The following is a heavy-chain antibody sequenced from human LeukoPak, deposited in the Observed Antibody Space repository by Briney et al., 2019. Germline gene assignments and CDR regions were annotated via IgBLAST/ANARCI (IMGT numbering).Heavy chain of an antibody. V-gene: IGHV4-34*01. D-gene: IGHD6-19*01. J-gene: IGHJ6*02. CDR2: INHSGST. CDR3: ARGRYSSGWYDAVYYYYGMDV. Sequence: SETLSLTCAVYGGSFSGYYWSWIRQPPGKGLEWIGEINHSGSTNYNPSLKSRVTISVDTSKNQFSLKLSSVTAADTAVYYCARGRYSSGWYDAVYYYYGMDVWGQGTTVTVSS. CDR1: GGSFSGYY.